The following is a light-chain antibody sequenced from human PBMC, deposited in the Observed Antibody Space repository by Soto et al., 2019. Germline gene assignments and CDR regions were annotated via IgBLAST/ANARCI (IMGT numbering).Light chain of an antibody. CDR1: SSDVGGYNY. Sequence: QSALTQPASVSGSPGQSITISCTGTSSDVGGYNYVSWYQQHPGKAPKLMIYDVSNRPSGVSNLFSGSKSGNTASLTISVLQAEDEADYYCSSYTSSSPDVFGTGTKLTVL. CDR3: SSYTSSSPDV. CDR2: DVS. V-gene: IGLV2-14*01. J-gene: IGLJ1*01.